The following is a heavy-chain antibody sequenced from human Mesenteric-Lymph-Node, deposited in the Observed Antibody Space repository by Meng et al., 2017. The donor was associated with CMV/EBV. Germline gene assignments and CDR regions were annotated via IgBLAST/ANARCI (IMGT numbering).Heavy chain of an antibody. Sequence: LSCAASGITFSDSYMTWFRQTPGKGLESLSYISGSGNDIKYADSVKGRFTVSRDNAGNSLHLQMNSLRVEDTAVYYCARGKWTSFDSWGQGTLVTVSS. V-gene: IGHV3-11*04. J-gene: IGHJ4*02. D-gene: IGHD2-8*01. CDR1: GITFSDSY. CDR3: ARGKWTSFDS. CDR2: ISGSGNDI.